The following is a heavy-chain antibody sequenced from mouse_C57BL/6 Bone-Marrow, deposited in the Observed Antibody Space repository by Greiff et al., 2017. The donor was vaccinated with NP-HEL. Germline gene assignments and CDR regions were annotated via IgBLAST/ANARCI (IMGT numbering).Heavy chain of an antibody. J-gene: IGHJ1*03. D-gene: IGHD1-1*01. V-gene: IGHV1-72*01. Sequence: QVQLQQPGAELVKPGASVKLSCKASGYTFTSYWMHWVKQRPGRGLEWIGRIDPNSGGTKYNEKFKSKATLTVDKPSSTAYMQLSSLTSEDSAVYYCARRGGFPYGSSLYWYFDVWGTGTTVTVSS. CDR2: IDPNSGGT. CDR1: GYTFTSYW. CDR3: ARRGGFPYGSSLYWYFDV.